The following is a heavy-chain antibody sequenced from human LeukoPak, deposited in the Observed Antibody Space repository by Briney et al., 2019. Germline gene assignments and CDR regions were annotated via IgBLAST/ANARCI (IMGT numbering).Heavy chain of an antibody. CDR1: GGPISSSSYY. CDR3: ARLSRGRRQTGFDY. J-gene: IGHJ4*02. Sequence: TSETLSLTCTVSGGPISSSSYYWGWIRQPPGKGLEWIGSIYYSGSTYYNPSLKSRVTISVDTSKNQFSLKLSSVTAADTAVYYCARLSRGRRQTGFDYWGQGTLVTVSS. CDR2: IYYSGST. V-gene: IGHV4-39*01. D-gene: IGHD3-22*01.